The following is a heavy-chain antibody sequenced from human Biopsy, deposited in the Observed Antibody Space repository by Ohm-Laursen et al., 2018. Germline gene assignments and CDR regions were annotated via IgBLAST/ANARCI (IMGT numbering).Heavy chain of an antibody. D-gene: IGHD3-22*01. CDR3: ARDFNYDGGGSFNFDY. Sequence: ATVKISCKASGYTFTNYNVNWVQQATGQGLEWMGWMNPNSGNTGYAQKFQGRVTMTRNTSISTAYMELSSLTSVDTAVYYCARDFNYDGGGSFNFDYWGQGTLVTVSS. J-gene: IGHJ4*02. CDR1: GYTFTNYN. CDR2: MNPNSGNT. V-gene: IGHV1-8*01.